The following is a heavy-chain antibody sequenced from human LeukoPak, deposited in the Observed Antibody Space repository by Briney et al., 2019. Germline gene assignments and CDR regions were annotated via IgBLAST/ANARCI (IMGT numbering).Heavy chain of an antibody. Sequence: GGSLRLSCAASGFIFSSYAMSWVRQAPGKGLEWVAVISYDGSNKYYADSVKGRFTISRDNSKNTLYLQMNSLRAEDTAVYYCARDGGSYGGNPFDYWGQGTLVTVSS. D-gene: IGHD4-23*01. CDR1: GFIFSSYA. CDR2: ISYDGSNK. CDR3: ARDGGSYGGNPFDY. J-gene: IGHJ4*02. V-gene: IGHV3-30-3*01.